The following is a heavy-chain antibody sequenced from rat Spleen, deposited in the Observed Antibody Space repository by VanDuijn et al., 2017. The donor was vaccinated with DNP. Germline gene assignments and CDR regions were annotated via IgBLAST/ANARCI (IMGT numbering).Heavy chain of an antibody. CDR3: ARGSGTYYWYFDF. CDR2: ISTGGGTL. J-gene: IGHJ1*01. D-gene: IGHD5-1*01. CDR1: GFTFSNYY. Sequence: EVQLVESGGGLVQPGRSLKLSCAASGFTFSNYYMAWVRQAPTKGLEWVATISTGGGTLYYRDSVKGRFTISRDNARNTLYLQMDSLRSEDTATYYCARGSGTYYWYFDFWGPGTMVTVSS. V-gene: IGHV5-25*01.